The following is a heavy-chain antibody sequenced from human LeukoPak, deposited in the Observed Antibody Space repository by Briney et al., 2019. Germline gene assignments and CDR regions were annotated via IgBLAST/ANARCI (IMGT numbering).Heavy chain of an antibody. CDR2: INPNGGT. D-gene: IGHD3-3*01. J-gene: IGHJ4*02. CDR1: GYTHTGYY. V-gene: IGHV1-2*06. CDR3: ARGDFSQY. Sequence: APDKLHRMYSGYTHTGYYIHCVRHAPRQRLEWMGRINPNGGTICAQKFQGRITMTGDTSINTAYMELSRLRSDDTAVYYCARGDFSQYWGQGTLVTVSS.